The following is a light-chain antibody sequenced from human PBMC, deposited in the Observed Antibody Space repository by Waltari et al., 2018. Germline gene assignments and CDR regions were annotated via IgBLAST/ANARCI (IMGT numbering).Light chain of an antibody. V-gene: IGLV2-23*02. CDR1: SSDVGSFNL. Sequence: QSALTQPASVSGSPGQSITISCTGTSSDVGSFNLVSWNQLLPGKAPKLLISEVNKRPSGVSNRFSGSKSGITASLTISGLQAGDEADYYCCSYAGSTTFVLFGGGTKLTVL. CDR3: CSYAGSTTFVL. CDR2: EVN. J-gene: IGLJ2*01.